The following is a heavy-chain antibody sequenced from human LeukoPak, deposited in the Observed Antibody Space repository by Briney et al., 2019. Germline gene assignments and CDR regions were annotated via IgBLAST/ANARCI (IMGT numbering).Heavy chain of an antibody. CDR3: ARDRGQLWLCYYYYYMDV. V-gene: IGHV3-48*03. CDR2: ISSSGSTI. Sequence: PGGSLRLSCAASGFTFSSYEMNWVREAPGKGLEWVSYISSSGSTIYYADSVKGRFTISRDNAKNSLFFQMNSLRAEDTAVYYCARDRGQLWLCYYYYYMDVWGKGTTVTVSS. D-gene: IGHD5-18*01. J-gene: IGHJ6*03. CDR1: GFTFSSYE.